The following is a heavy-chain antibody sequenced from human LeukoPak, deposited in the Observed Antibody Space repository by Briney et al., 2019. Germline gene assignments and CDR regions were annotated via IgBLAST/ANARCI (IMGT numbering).Heavy chain of an antibody. Sequence: PGGSLRLSCAASGFTFRNYVMNWVRQAPGKGLEWVSGIGGSGDSTYYADSVKGRFTISRDNSKNTLYLQMNSLGVEDTAAYYCAKVRAPSGWFNSDYWGQGTLVTVSS. J-gene: IGHJ4*02. D-gene: IGHD6-19*01. CDR3: AKVRAPSGWFNSDY. V-gene: IGHV3-23*01. CDR2: IGGSGDST. CDR1: GFTFRNYV.